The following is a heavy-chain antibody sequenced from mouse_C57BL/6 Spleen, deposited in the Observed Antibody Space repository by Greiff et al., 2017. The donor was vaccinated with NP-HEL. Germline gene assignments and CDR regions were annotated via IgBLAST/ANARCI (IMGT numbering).Heavy chain of an antibody. CDR3: AMGAYGNYVGGAY. Sequence: QVQLQQPGAELVKPGASVKVSCKASGYTFTSYWMHWVKQRPGQGLEWIGRIHPSDSDTNYNQKFKGKATLTVDKSSSTAYMQLSSLTSEDSAVYYCAMGAYGNYVGGAYWGQGTLVTVSA. V-gene: IGHV1-74*01. CDR1: GYTFTSYW. J-gene: IGHJ3*01. CDR2: IHPSDSDT. D-gene: IGHD2-1*01.